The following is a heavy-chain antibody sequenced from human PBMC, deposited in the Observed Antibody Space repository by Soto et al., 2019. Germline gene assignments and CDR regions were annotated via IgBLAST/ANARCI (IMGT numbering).Heavy chain of an antibody. V-gene: IGHV3-30*18. CDR2: VSHDGRNT. CDR1: GFTFRNYA. CDR3: AKGGRQWLVTSDFNY. D-gene: IGHD6-19*01. J-gene: IGHJ4*02. Sequence: GGSLRLSCVASGFTFRNYAMHWVRQAPGKGLEWVAVVSHDGRNTHYADSVKGRFTISRDSSKNTVSLEMTSLRAEDTAVYYCAKGGRQWLVTSDFNYWGQGALVTVSS.